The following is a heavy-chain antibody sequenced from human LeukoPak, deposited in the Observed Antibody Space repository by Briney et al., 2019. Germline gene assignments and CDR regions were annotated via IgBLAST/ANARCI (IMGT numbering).Heavy chain of an antibody. Sequence: GGSLRLSCAASGFTFSNYWMHWVRQVPGKGRVWVSRMNVDGSVKSYADSVKGRFTISRDNAKNTVSLQMNSLRAEDTAVYYCVRDLILVDTPGDDFDYWGQGALVTVSS. CDR1: GFTFSNYW. D-gene: IGHD4-23*01. V-gene: IGHV3-74*01. CDR2: MNVDGSVK. J-gene: IGHJ4*02. CDR3: VRDLILVDTPGDDFDY.